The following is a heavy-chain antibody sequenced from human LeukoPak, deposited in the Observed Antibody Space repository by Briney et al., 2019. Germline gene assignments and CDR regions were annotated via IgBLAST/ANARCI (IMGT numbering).Heavy chain of an antibody. V-gene: IGHV3-48*01. J-gene: IGHJ3*02. CDR3: AKDSIYYDSSVSDAFDI. CDR2: ISSSSSTI. Sequence: GGSLRLSCAASGFTFSSYSMNWVRQAPGKGLEWVSYISSSSSTIYYADSVKGRFTISRDNAKNSLYLQMNSLRAEDTAVYYCAKDSIYYDSSVSDAFDIWGQGTMVTVSS. D-gene: IGHD3-22*01. CDR1: GFTFSSYS.